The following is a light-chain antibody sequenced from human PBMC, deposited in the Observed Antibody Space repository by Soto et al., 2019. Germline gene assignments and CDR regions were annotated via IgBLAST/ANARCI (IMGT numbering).Light chain of an antibody. CDR2: DAS. V-gene: IGKV3-11*01. Sequence: EIVLTQSPATLSLSPGERATLSCRASQSVSSYLAWYQQKPGQAPRLLIYDASNRATGIPARFSGSGSGTDSTLTICSLEPEDFAVYYCQQRSNWPSFTFGPGTKVDIK. J-gene: IGKJ3*01. CDR3: QQRSNWPSFT. CDR1: QSVSSY.